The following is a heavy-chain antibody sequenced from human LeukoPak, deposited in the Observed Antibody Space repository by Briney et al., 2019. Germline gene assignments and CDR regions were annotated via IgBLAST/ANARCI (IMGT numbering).Heavy chain of an antibody. CDR2: ISGSGGST. V-gene: IGHV3-23*01. CDR3: AKVRWDNSGWYYLDS. CDR1: GFTVSSNS. D-gene: IGHD6-19*01. Sequence: GGSLRLSCTVSGFTVSSNSMSWVRQAPGKGLEWVSVISGSGGSTYYADSVKGRFTISRDNSKSTLLLQMNSLRAEDTAVYYCAKVRWDNSGWYYLDSWGQGTLVTVSS. J-gene: IGHJ4*02.